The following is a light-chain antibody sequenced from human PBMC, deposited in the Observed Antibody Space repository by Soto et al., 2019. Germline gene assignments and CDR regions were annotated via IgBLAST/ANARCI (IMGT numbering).Light chain of an antibody. V-gene: IGLV2-8*01. CDR2: EVS. Sequence: QSALTQSPSASGSPGQSVTSSCTGTSSDVGNYKYVSWYQQHPGKAPQLMIYEVSKRPSGVPDRFSGSKSGNTASLTVSGLQVEDEADDYCSSYAGSNLWVFGGGTKLTVL. CDR3: SSYAGSNLWV. J-gene: IGLJ3*02. CDR1: SSDVGNYKY.